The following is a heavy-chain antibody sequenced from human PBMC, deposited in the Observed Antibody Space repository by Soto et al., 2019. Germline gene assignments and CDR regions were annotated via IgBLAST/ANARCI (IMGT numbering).Heavy chain of an antibody. CDR3: ARHQDLYDIRGY. V-gene: IGHV4-39*01. Sequence: SETLSLTCTVSGGSISGSGYYWAWIRQPPGKGLEWIGTIYDSVNIYYNPSLKSRVTISVVTSHNQFSLKVNSVTAADTAVYYCARHQDLYDIRGYWGRGTLVTVSS. CDR2: IYDSVNI. CDR1: GGSISGSGYY. D-gene: IGHD3-9*01. J-gene: IGHJ4*02.